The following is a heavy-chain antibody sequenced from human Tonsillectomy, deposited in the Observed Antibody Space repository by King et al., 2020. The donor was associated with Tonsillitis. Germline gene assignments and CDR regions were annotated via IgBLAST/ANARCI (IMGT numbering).Heavy chain of an antibody. CDR3: ARPRYYSGSGSYYTEPPVSVDY. J-gene: IGHJ4*02. V-gene: IGHV4-38-2*01. CDR1: GYSISSGYY. D-gene: IGHD3-10*01. Sequence: HVQLQESGPGLVKPSETLSLTCAVSGYSISSGYYWGWIRQPPGKGLEWIGSIYHSGSTYYNPALKSRVPIPVDTYKNQFSLKLSSVTAADTAVYYCARPRYYSGSGSYYTEPPVSVDYWGRGTRVTVSS. CDR2: IYHSGST.